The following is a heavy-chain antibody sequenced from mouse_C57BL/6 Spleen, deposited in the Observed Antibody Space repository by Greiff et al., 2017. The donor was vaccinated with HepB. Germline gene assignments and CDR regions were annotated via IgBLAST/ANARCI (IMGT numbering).Heavy chain of an antibody. CDR3: ARDSNYFDY. CDR2: ISDGGSYT. V-gene: IGHV5-4*01. D-gene: IGHD1-1*01. Sequence: EVKLMESGGGLAKPGGSLKLSCAASGFTFSSYAMSWVRQTPEKRLEWVATISDGGSYTYYPDNVKGRFTISRDNAKNNLYLQMSHLKSEDTAMYYCARDSNYFDYWGQGTTLTVSS. CDR1: GFTFSSYA. J-gene: IGHJ2*01.